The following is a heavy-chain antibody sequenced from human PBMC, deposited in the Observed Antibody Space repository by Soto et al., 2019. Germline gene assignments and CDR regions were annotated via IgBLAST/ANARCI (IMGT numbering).Heavy chain of an antibody. CDR1: GGSISSGGYF. J-gene: IGHJ4*01. V-gene: IGHV4-31*03. CDR2: IYYSGGT. Sequence: QVQLQESGPGLVKPSQTLSLTCTVSGGSISSGGYFWNWTRQHPGQGLEWIGYIYYSGGTYYNPYLRSRVTISVDTSKYQFARRLRSVTAAGTAVYYCAREPSIWGHGALGSVSA. CDR3: AREPSI.